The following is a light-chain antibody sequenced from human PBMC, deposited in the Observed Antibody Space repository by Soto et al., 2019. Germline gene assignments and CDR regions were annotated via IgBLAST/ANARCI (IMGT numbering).Light chain of an antibody. CDR2: DTS. CDR1: QSVGGSS. J-gene: IGKJ1*01. CDR3: QQYQNSPRT. Sequence: IVMTQSATTLRLSPGERATVSSMASQSVGGSSLAWYQQRPGQAPRLLIYDTSKRATGIPDRFSGSGSGTDFTLTISRLEPEDFAVYYCQQYQNSPRTLGQGTKVDI. V-gene: IGKV3-20*01.